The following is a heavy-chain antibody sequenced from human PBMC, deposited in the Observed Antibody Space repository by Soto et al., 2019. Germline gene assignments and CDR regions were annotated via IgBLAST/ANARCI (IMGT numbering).Heavy chain of an antibody. D-gene: IGHD5-12*01. V-gene: IGHV4-59*08. CDR1: GGSISSYY. Sequence: PSETLSLTCTVSGGSISSYYWSWIRQPPGKGLEWIGYIYYSGSTNYNPSLKSRVTISVDTSKNQFSLKLSSVTAADTAVYYCARHENSGYDGSYYFDYWGQGTLVTVSS. CDR2: IYYSGST. J-gene: IGHJ4*02. CDR3: ARHENSGYDGSYYFDY.